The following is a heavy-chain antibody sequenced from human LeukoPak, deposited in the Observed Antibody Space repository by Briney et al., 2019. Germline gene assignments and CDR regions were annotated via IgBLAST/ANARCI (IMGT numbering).Heavy chain of an antibody. CDR2: INKDGSEK. V-gene: IGHV3-7*01. CDR1: GFTFSNYY. J-gene: IGHJ4*02. CDR3: ARDKVTY. Sequence: PGGSLRLSCAASGFTFSNYYMSWVRQAPGKGLEWVAHINKDGSEKYYVDSVKGRFTISGDNAKNSLYLQMNSLRVEDTAVYYCARDKVTYWGRGTLVTVSS.